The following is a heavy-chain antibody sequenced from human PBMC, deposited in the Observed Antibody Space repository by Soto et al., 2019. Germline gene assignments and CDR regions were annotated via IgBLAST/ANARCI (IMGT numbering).Heavy chain of an antibody. J-gene: IGHJ6*02. CDR2: SIPIFKTA. CDR1: GGTFGNYA. CDR3: ARVSIPGIYGEDV. Sequence: QQQLVQSGAEGKKPGSSVKVSCKASGGTFGNYAISWVRQTPGQGLEWMGKSIPIFKTANYAQKYQGRITITADRSPRTDIAYMELNSLRSEDTAIYYCARVSIPGIYGEDVWGQVTTVTVSS. V-gene: IGHV1-69*06. D-gene: IGHD2-21*01.